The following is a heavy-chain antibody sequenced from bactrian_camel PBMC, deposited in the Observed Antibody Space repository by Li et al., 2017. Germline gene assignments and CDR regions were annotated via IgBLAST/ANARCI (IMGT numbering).Heavy chain of an antibody. CDR2: FYTASGMA. CDR1: GYITSTCG. CDR3: AAERTPFGLCDSWRKGDHVY. V-gene: IGHV3S1*01. Sequence: HVQLVESGGGSVQVGGSLKLTCKFSGYITSTCGMSWHRQAPGKEREWVAGFYTASGMAYYIDSVKGRFTISRADAKHTLYLQMDSLKPEDTAMYYCAAERTPFGLCDSWRKGDHVYWGQGTQVTVS. D-gene: IGHD6*01. J-gene: IGHJ4*01.